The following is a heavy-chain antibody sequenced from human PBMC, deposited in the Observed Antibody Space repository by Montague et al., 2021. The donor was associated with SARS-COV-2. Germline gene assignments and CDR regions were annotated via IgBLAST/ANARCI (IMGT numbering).Heavy chain of an antibody. J-gene: IGHJ4*02. Sequence: SETLSLTCTVSGGSIYSSSYYWGWIRQPPGKGLEWIGNVFYSGSTYYNPFLKSRVTISVDTSKNQFSLKLNSVTAADTAVYYCGSFIDYWGQGTLVTVSS. CDR3: GSFIDY. V-gene: IGHV4-39*01. CDR2: VFYSGST. CDR1: GGSIYSSSYY.